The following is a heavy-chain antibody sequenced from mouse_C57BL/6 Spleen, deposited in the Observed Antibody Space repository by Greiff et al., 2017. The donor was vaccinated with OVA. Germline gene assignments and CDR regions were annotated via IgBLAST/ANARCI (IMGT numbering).Heavy chain of an antibody. CDR1: GYTFTSYW. Sequence: QVQLQQPGAELVMPGASVKLSCTASGYTFTSYWMHWVKQRPGQGLEWIGEIDPSDSYTNYNQKFKGKSTLTVDKSSSTAYMQLSSLTSEDSAVYDCAIRDGYYAMDYWGQGTSVTVSS. CDR3: AIRDGYYAMDY. CDR2: IDPSDSYT. D-gene: IGHD1-1*01. J-gene: IGHJ4*01. V-gene: IGHV1-69*01.